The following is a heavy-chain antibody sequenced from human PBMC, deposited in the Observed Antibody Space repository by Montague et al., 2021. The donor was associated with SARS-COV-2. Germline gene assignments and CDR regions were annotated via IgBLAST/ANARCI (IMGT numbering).Heavy chain of an antibody. CDR1: GFTFSSYA. CDR2: ISDSGVYT. Sequence: SLRLSCAASGFTFSSYAMSWVRQAPGKGLEWVSGISDSGVYTYYAYSVKGRFTISRDNSKNTLYLQMNSLRAEDTAVHYCASHPGYSSSWWGQGTLVIVSS. V-gene: IGHV3-23*01. D-gene: IGHD6-13*01. J-gene: IGHJ4*02. CDR3: ASHPGYSSSW.